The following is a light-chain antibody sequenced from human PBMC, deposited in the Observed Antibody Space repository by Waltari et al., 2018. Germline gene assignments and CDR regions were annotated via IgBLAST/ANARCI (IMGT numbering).Light chain of an antibody. CDR2: DVT. CDR3: SSYSNISASVI. Sequence: QSALTQPASVSESPGQSITISCTGNSSDVRGYNNVSWYQQHPGKAPKLIIYDVTERPSGVSNRFSGSKSGNTASLTISGLQTDDESDYYCSSYSNISASVIFGGGTKLTVL. CDR1: SSDVRGYNN. J-gene: IGLJ2*01. V-gene: IGLV2-14*01.